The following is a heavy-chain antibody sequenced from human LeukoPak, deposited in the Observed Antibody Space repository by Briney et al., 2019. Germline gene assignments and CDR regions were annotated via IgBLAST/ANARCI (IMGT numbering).Heavy chain of an antibody. CDR3: ARGPPPGIAVAGTEAVMDV. Sequence: ASVKVSCKASGYTFTGYYMHWVRQAPGQGLEWMGIINPSGGSTSYAQKFQGRVTMTRDTSTSTVYMELSSLRSEDTAVYYCARGPPPGIAVAGTEAVMDVWGQGTTVTVSS. V-gene: IGHV1-46*01. CDR1: GYTFTGYY. J-gene: IGHJ6*02. CDR2: INPSGGST. D-gene: IGHD6-19*01.